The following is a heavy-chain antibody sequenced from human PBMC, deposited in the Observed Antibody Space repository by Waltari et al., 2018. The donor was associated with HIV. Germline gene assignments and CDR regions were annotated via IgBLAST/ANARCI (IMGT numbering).Heavy chain of an antibody. J-gene: IGHJ4*02. CDR3: ARVGIVAAPFDV. D-gene: IGHD2-15*01. Sequence: QVQLVESGGGLVQPGGSLSLSCAASGLLFRDFALHWVRQAPGKGIVRVAGMSRGGSSKYYADCVRGRFTISRDNSKNSLHLHMTSLRAKDTAVYYCARVGIVAAPFDVWGRGTLVTVTS. CDR1: GLLFRDFA. V-gene: IGHV3-30*01. CDR2: MSRGGSSK.